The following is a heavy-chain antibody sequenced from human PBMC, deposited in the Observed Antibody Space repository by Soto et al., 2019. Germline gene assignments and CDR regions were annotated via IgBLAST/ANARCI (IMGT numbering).Heavy chain of an antibody. V-gene: IGHV3-33*01. CDR2: IWYAGGNK. CDR3: ARRGGSSWWDIEY. D-gene: IGHD6-13*01. CDR1: GFTFSNYG. Sequence: QVQLVESGGGVVQPGRSLRLSCTASGFTFSNYGMHWVRQAPGKGLEWMSAIWYAGGNKYYADSVKGRFTISRDNSKNTLYLQMNRLRAEDTAMYYCARRGGSSWWDIEYCGQGTVVTVSS. J-gene: IGHJ4*02.